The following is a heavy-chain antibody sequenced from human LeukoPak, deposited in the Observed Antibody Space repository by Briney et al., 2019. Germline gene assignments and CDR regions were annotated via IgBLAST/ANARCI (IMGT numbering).Heavy chain of an antibody. J-gene: IGHJ4*02. V-gene: IGHV1-18*01. CDR1: GYTFNSYS. CDR2: ISAYNGNT. Sequence: ASVKVSCKASGYTFNSYSISWVRQASGQGLEWMGWISAYNGNTIYAQKVKGRVTMTTDTSTSTAYMELRSLKSDDTAVYYCARASYCSGGSCYSDYWGQGTLVTVSS. CDR3: ARASYCSGGSCYSDY. D-gene: IGHD2-15*01.